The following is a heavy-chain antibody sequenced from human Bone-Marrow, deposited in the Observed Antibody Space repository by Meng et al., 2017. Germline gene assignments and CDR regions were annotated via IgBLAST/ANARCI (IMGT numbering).Heavy chain of an antibody. CDR1: GYTLTELS. V-gene: IGHV1-69*05. CDR2: IIPIFGTA. Sequence: SVKVSCKVSGYTLTELSMHWVRQAPGQGLEWMGGIIPIFGTANYAQKFQGRVTITTDASTSTAYMELSSLRSEDTAVYYCARSVDTAMATPQLGGMDVWGQGTTVTVSS. CDR3: ARSVDTAMATPQLGGMDV. J-gene: IGHJ6*02. D-gene: IGHD5-18*01.